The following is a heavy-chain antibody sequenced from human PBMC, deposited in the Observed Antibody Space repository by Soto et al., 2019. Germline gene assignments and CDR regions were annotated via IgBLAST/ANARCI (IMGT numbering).Heavy chain of an antibody. CDR2: IYYSGST. V-gene: IGHV4-59*01. J-gene: IGHJ4*02. CDR3: ARVGWRCSSTSCYYFDY. Sequence: SETLSLTCTVSGGSLSSYYWSWIRQPPGKGLEWIGYIYYSGSTNYNPSLKSRVTISVDTSKNQFSLKLSSVTAADTAVYYCARVGWRCSSTSCYYFDYWGQGTLVTVSS. D-gene: IGHD2-2*01. CDR1: GGSLSSYY.